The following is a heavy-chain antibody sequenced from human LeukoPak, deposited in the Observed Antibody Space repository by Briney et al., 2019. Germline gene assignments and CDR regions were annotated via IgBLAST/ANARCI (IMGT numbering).Heavy chain of an antibody. CDR1: GFTFSSFG. V-gene: IGHV3-33*01. J-gene: IGHJ4*02. D-gene: IGHD3-22*01. CDR2: IWYDGTNK. CDR3: VRLSSGYYGLIDH. Sequence: PGRSLRLSCAASGFTFSSFGMHWVRQAPGKGLEWVAVIWYDGTNKYYADSVKGRFTISRDNSKNTLYLQVNSLRAEDTAVYYCVRLSSGYYGLIDHWGQGTLVTVSS.